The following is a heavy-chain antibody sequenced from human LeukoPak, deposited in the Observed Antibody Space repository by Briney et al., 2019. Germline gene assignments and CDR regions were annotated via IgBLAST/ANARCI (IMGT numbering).Heavy chain of an antibody. V-gene: IGHV4-34*01. CDR2: IHYTGAT. Sequence: SETLSLTCAAYGGTFRGYYWRWIRQPPGKGLEWIGEIHYTGATNYKPSLKSRVTISGDPSKNQVSLRVSSVTAADTAVYYCARGVLGPYYFDLWGRGTLVTVSS. CDR3: ARGVLGPYYFDL. J-gene: IGHJ2*01. D-gene: IGHD7-27*01. CDR1: GGTFRGYY.